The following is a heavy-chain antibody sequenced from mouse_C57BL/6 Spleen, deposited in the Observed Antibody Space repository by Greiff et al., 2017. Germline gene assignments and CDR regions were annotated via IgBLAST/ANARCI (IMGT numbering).Heavy chain of an antibody. Sequence: QVQLQQPGPELVKPGASVKLSCKASGYTFTSYWMHWVKQRPGQGLEWIGNINPSNGGTNYNEKFKSKATLTVDKASSTAYMQLSSLTSEDSAVYYCAREGSSGAWFAYWGQGTLGTVSA. CDR2: INPSNGGT. CDR3: AREGSSGAWFAY. J-gene: IGHJ3*01. CDR1: GYTFTSYW. D-gene: IGHD3-2*02. V-gene: IGHV1-53*01.